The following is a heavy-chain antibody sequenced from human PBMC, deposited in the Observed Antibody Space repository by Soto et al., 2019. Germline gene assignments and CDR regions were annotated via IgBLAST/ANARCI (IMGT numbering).Heavy chain of an antibody. CDR2: IYPGDSDT. CDR1: GYSFITYW. D-gene: IGHD4-17*01. V-gene: IGHV5-51*01. Sequence: GESLKISCKGSGYSFITYWIGWVRQMPGKGLEWMGIIYPGDSDTRYSPSFQGQVSISADKSISTAYLQWSSLKASDTAMYYCARSPTTVNSDDAFEIWGQGTMVTVSS. CDR3: ARSPTTVNSDDAFEI. J-gene: IGHJ3*02.